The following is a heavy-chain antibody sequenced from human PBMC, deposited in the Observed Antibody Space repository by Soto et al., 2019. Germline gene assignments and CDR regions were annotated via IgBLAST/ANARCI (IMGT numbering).Heavy chain of an antibody. CDR2: IRSKANSYAT. V-gene: IGHV3-73*01. J-gene: IGHJ1*01. CDR1: GLTFRGSA. D-gene: IGHD5-18*01. CDR3: TRLGYSYGYFQH. Sequence: GGSLRLSCAASGLTFRGSAMHWVRQASGKGLEWVGRIRSKANSYATAYAATVKVRFTISRDDSKNTAYLQRNSLKTEATAVYYCTRLGYSYGYFQHWGQGTLVTVSS.